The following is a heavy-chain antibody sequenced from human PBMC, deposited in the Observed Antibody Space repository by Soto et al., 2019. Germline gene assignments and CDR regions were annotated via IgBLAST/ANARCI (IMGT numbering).Heavy chain of an antibody. D-gene: IGHD3-10*01. CDR3: ARFYMVRGVMGAFDI. Sequence: SQTLSLTWAVAYGSLVDGGYSCILIRQTPGKGLEWIGYIYHSGSTYYNPSLKSRVTISVDTSKNQFSLKLSSVTAADTAVYYCARFYMVRGVMGAFDIWGQGTMVTVSS. CDR1: YGSLVDGGYS. V-gene: IGHV4-30-2*05. CDR2: IYHSGST. J-gene: IGHJ3*02.